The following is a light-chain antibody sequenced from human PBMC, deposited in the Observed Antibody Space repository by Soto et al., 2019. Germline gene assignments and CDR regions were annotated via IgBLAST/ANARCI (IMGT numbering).Light chain of an antibody. CDR3: CSYAAGSTFV. Sequence: QSALTQPASVSRSPGQSITISCTGTNSDVGSYNLVSWYQQLPGKVPKLIIFEGRKRPSGVSIRFSGSKSGNVASLTISGLQAEDEADYYCCSYAAGSTFVFGGGTKVTVL. CDR2: EGR. CDR1: NSDVGSYNL. J-gene: IGLJ2*01. V-gene: IGLV2-23*03.